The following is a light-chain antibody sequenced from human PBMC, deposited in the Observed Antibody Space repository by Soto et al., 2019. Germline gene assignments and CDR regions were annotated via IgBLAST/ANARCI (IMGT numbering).Light chain of an antibody. J-gene: IGLJ1*01. CDR1: SSDVGTYDL. V-gene: IGLV2-23*02. CDR3: CSYAGHESQIYV. Sequence: QSALTQPASVSGAPGQSITISGTGTSSDVGTYDLVSWFQQRPGKPPQLMIYEVAQRPSGVSNRFSGSKSGNTASLTISGLQADDEADYYCCSYAGHESQIYVFGTATKATVL. CDR2: EVA.